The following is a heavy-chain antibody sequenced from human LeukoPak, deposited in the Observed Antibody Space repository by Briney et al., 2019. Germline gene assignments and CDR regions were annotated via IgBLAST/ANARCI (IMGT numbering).Heavy chain of an antibody. Sequence: SETLSLTCTVSGGSISSYYWSWIRQPPGEGLEWIGYIYYSGNTNYNPSLKRRVTISVDTSKNQFSLKLRSVTAEDTAVYYCARDPRGVRGLIGVFDSWGQGTMVTVSS. CDR3: ARDPRGVRGLIGVFDS. CDR1: GGSISSYY. CDR2: IYYSGNT. J-gene: IGHJ3*02. V-gene: IGHV4-59*01. D-gene: IGHD3-10*01.